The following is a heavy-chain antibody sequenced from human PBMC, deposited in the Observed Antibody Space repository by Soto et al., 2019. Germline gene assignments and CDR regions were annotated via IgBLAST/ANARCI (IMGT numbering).Heavy chain of an antibody. J-gene: IGHJ6*02. Sequence: SVKVSCKASGFDFISSGIQWVRQARGQRLEWLGWIVVYSSQTNYEQKFQDRVTITRDKSTGTAYIEMTSLSSEDTAVYYCEAEMTFGKLSVVWGQGTTVTVSS. V-gene: IGHV1-58*02. CDR3: EAEMTFGKLSVV. D-gene: IGHD3-16*02. CDR2: IVVYSSQT. CDR1: GFDFISSG.